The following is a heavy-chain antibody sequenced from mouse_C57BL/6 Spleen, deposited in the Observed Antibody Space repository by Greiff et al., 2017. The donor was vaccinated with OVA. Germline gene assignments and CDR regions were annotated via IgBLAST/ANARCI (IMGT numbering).Heavy chain of an antibody. Sequence: VPLQQSGAELMKPGASVKLSCKATGYTFTGYWIEWVKQRPGHGLEWIGEILPGSGSTNYNEKFKGKATFTADTSSNTAYMQLSSLTTEDSAIYYCARGGTRGYFDYWGQGTTLTVSS. CDR2: ILPGSGST. CDR3: ARGGTRGYFDY. D-gene: IGHD4-1*01. J-gene: IGHJ2*01. V-gene: IGHV1-9*01. CDR1: GYTFTGYW.